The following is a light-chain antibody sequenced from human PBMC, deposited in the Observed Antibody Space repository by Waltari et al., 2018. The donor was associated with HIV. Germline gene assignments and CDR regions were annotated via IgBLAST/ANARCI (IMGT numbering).Light chain of an antibody. Sequence: DIQMTHSPSHLSASVGDRVTITCPASHDISSHLNWYQQKSGKAPKLLIYDASNLETGVPSMFSGSGSGTDFTFTISSLQPEDIGTYYCQQYNNVPTFGQGTRLEIK. CDR1: HDISSH. CDR3: QQYNNVPT. J-gene: IGKJ5*01. V-gene: IGKV1-33*01. CDR2: DAS.